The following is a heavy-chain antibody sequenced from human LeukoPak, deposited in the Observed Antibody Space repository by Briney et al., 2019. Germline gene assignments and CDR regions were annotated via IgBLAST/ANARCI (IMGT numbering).Heavy chain of an antibody. CDR1: GYTFTGHY. V-gene: IGHV1-2*06. CDR2: INPNSGGT. CDR3: ARGDLGEGFDY. Sequence: ASVKVSCTASGYTFTGHYMHWVRQAPGQGLEWMGRINPNSGGTNYAQEFQGRVTMTRDTSISTAYMELSRLRSDDTAVYYCARGDLGEGFDYWGQGTLVTVSS. D-gene: IGHD3-10*01. J-gene: IGHJ4*02.